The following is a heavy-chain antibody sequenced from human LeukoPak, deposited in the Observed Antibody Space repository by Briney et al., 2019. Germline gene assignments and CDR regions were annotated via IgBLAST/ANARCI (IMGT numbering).Heavy chain of an antibody. CDR2: IIPIFGTA. CDR3: ARAPLIAVAGRELRSGFDY. J-gene: IGHJ4*02. Sequence: ASVKVSCKASGGTFSSYAISWVRQAPGQGLEWMGGIIPIFGTANYAQKFQGRVTITADESTSTAYMELSSLRSEGTAVYYCARAPLIAVAGRELRSGFDYWGQGTLVTVSS. V-gene: IGHV1-69*13. CDR1: GGTFSSYA. D-gene: IGHD6-19*01.